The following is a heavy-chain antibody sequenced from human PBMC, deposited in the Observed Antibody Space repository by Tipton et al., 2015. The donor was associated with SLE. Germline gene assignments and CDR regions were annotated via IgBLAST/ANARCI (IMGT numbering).Heavy chain of an antibody. CDR2: INHSGST. CDR3: ARAPGVRVFDY. CDR1: GGSFSGYY. J-gene: IGHJ4*02. V-gene: IGHV4-34*01. Sequence: TLSLTCAVYGGSFSGYYWSWIRQPPGKGLEWIGEINHSGSTNYNPSLKSRVTILVDTSKNQFSLKLSSVTAADTAMYYCARAPGVRVFDYWGQGTLVTVSS. D-gene: IGHD3-10*01.